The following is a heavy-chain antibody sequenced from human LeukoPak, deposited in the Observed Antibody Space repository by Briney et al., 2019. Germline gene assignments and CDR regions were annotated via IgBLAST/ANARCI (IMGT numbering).Heavy chain of an antibody. CDR2: ISGSGGST. CDR3: AKGGPKLWFGEASFDY. D-gene: IGHD3-10*01. V-gene: IGHV3-23*01. Sequence: SGGSLRLSCAASGFTFSSYAMSWVRQAPGKGLEWVSLISGSGGSTYYADSVKGRFTISRDNSKNTLYLQMNSLRAEDTAVYHCAKGGPKLWFGEASFDYWGQGTLVTVSS. CDR1: GFTFSSYA. J-gene: IGHJ4*02.